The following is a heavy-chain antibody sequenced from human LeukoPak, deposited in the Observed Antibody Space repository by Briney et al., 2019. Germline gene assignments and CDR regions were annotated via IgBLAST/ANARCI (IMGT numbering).Heavy chain of an antibody. D-gene: IGHD1-26*01. Sequence: PSETLSLTCGVSGGSIRSTYWWSWVRQPPGQGLEWIGEISLSGQTNFNPSLNGRVTMSLDESRNQLSLKLTSVTAADTAIYYCSRESGAFCPFGYWGQGTLVIVPP. J-gene: IGHJ4*02. CDR3: SRESGAFCPFGY. CDR2: ISLSGQT. CDR1: GGSIRSTYW. V-gene: IGHV4/OR15-8*02.